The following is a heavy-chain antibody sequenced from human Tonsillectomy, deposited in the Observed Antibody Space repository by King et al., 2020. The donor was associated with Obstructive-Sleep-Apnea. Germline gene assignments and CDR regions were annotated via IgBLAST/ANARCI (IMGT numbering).Heavy chain of an antibody. D-gene: IGHD3-9*01. CDR1: GFTFSSYA. CDR3: AKGSLRYFDCYFDY. J-gene: IGHJ4*02. V-gene: IGHV3-23*04. Sequence: VQLVESGGGLVQPGGSLRLSCAASGFTFSSYAMNWVRQAPGKGLEWGSAISGSGGSTYYADSVKGRFTISRDNSNNTLYLQMNSLRAEDTAVYYCAKGSLRYFDCYFDYWGQGTLVTVSS. CDR2: ISGSGGST.